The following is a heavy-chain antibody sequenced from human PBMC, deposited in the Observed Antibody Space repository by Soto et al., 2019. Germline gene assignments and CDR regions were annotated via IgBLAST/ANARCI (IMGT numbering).Heavy chain of an antibody. D-gene: IGHD1-26*01. V-gene: IGHV3-30-3*01. CDR3: ARETGRSGGYAYYYYYYGMAV. CDR1: GFTFSSYA. J-gene: IGHJ6*04. CDR2: ISYDGSNK. Sequence: GGSLRLSCAASGFTFSSYAMHWVRQAPGKGLEWVAVISYDGSNKYYADSVKGRFTISRDNSKNTLYLQMNSLRAEDTAVYYWARETGRSGGYAYYYYYYGMAVGGKGTTVTVSS.